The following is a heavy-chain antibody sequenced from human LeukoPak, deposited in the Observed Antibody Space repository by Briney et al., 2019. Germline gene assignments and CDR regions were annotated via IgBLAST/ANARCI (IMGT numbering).Heavy chain of an antibody. CDR3: ARGDYGDYRP. CDR2: IYSGGRT. V-gene: IGHV4-59*01. J-gene: IGHJ5*02. D-gene: IGHD4-17*01. CDR1: GGSISSYS. Sequence: SETLSLTCTVSGGSISSYSWTWIRQPPGKGLEWIGYIYSGGRTNYNPSLKSRFTISIDTSKNQLSLRLSSVTATDTAVYYCARGDYGDYRPWGQGTLVTVSS.